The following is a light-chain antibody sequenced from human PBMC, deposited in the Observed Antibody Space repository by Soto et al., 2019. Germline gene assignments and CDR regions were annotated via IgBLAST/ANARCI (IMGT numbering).Light chain of an antibody. CDR1: QSIRYW. V-gene: IGKV1-5*01. CDR2: TAS. Sequence: DFQMTQSPSTLSASVGYRSTITCRASQSIRYWLAWFQQKAGKAPNLLIHTASTLQSGVPSRFSGSGSGTEFTLTISSLQPEDFETYYCQQRNSYPITFGQGTRLEIK. CDR3: QQRNSYPIT. J-gene: IGKJ5*01.